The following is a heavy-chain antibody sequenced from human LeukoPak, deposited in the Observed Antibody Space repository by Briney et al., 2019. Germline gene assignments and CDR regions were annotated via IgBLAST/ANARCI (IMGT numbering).Heavy chain of an antibody. V-gene: IGHV4-34*01. CDR1: GGSFSGYY. J-gene: IGHJ4*02. CDR2: INHSGST. CDR3: ARGLHGRWLPN. Sequence: PSETLSLTCTVSGGSFSGYYWSWIRQPPGKGLEWIGEINHSGSTNYNPSLKSRVTISVDTSKNQFSLKLSSVTAADTAVYYCARGLHGRWLPNWGQGTLVTVSS. D-gene: IGHD5-24*01.